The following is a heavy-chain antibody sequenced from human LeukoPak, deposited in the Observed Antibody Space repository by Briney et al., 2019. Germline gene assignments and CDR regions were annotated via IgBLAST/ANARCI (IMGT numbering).Heavy chain of an antibody. Sequence: GGSLRLSCAASGFTFSNAWMSWVRQAPGKGLEWVGRIKSKTDGGTTDYAAPVKGRFTISRDDSKNTLYLQMNSLKTEDTAVYYCTTDLLPPYKDSSGYYYDNDYWGQGTLVTVSS. D-gene: IGHD3-22*01. CDR2: IKSKTDGGTT. J-gene: IGHJ4*02. CDR3: TTDLLPPYKDSSGYYYDNDY. CDR1: GFTFSNAW. V-gene: IGHV3-15*01.